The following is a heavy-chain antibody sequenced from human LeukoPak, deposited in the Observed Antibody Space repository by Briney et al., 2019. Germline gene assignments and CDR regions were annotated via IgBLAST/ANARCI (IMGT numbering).Heavy chain of an antibody. CDR3: TTQDIVATINY. D-gene: IGHD5-12*01. CDR2: IKRKTDGGTT. V-gene: IGHV3-15*01. Sequence: PGGSLRLSCAASGFTFSSYWMDWVRQAPGKGLEWVGRIKRKTDGGTTDYAAPVKGRFTISRDDSKNTLYLQMNSLKTEDTAVYYCTTQDIVATINYWGQGTLVTVSS. J-gene: IGHJ4*02. CDR1: GFTFSSYW.